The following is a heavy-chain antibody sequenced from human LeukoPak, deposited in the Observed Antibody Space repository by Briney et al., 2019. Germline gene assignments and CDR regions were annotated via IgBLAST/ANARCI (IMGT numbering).Heavy chain of an antibody. J-gene: IGHJ6*02. CDR1: GFTFNSYP. Sequence: GGSLRLSCAVSGFTFNSYPMHWVRQAPGKGLEWVAVIWYDGSNKYYPDSVRGRFTVSRDDSKNTLYLQMDSLRAEDTAVYYCATYTHWVAGDVWGQGTTVTVSS. D-gene: IGHD3-16*01. CDR3: ATYTHWVAGDV. V-gene: IGHV3-33*01. CDR2: IWYDGSNK.